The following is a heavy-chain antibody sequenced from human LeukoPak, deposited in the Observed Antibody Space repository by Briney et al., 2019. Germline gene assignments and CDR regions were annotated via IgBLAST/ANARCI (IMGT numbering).Heavy chain of an antibody. CDR3: ARGGGGSYSGY. CDR1: GGSFSGYY. Sequence: SETLSLTCAVYGGSFSGYYWSWIRQPPGKGLEWIGEINHSGSTNYNPSLKSRVTISVDTSKNQFSLKLSSVTAADTAVYYCARGGGGSYSGYWGQGTLVTVSS. CDR2: INHSGST. D-gene: IGHD1-26*01. V-gene: IGHV4-34*01. J-gene: IGHJ4*02.